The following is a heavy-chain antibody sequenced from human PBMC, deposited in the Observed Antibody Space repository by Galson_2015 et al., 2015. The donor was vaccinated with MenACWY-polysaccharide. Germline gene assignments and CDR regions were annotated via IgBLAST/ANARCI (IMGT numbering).Heavy chain of an antibody. J-gene: IGHJ4*02. D-gene: IGHD4-23*01. Sequence: SETLSLTCTVSGGSISSYYWSWIRQPPGKGLEWIGYIYYSGSTNYNPSLRSRVTISIDTSKNQFSLNLTSVTAADTAVYYCVRESRVVGVLLDYWGQGTLVTVSS. CDR1: GGSISSYY. CDR2: IYYSGST. CDR3: VRESRVVGVLLDY. V-gene: IGHV4-59*12.